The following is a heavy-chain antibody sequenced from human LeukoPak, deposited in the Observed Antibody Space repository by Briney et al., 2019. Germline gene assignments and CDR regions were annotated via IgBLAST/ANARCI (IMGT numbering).Heavy chain of an antibody. V-gene: IGHV1-2*04. CDR2: INPNSGGT. Sequence: ASVKVSCKASGYTFTGYYMHWVRQAPGQGLEWMGWINPNSGGTNYAQKFQGWVTMTRDTSISTAYVELSRLRSDDTAVYYCARTGPMVVRGVDPYYYYGMDVWGQGTTVTVSS. CDR1: GYTFTGYY. CDR3: ARTGPMVVRGVDPYYYYGMDV. D-gene: IGHD3-10*01. J-gene: IGHJ6*02.